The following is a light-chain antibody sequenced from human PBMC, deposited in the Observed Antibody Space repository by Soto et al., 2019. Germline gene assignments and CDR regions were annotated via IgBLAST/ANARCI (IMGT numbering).Light chain of an antibody. CDR1: QSVYTH. Sequence: EVVMTQSPVNLSVSPGERATISCRASQSVYTHLAWYQQKPGQAPKLLIYAASTRVTGISARFSGSGSGTEFSLTISSLQYEDFGIYYCLQYNDWPVYTFGQGTNLEVK. J-gene: IGKJ2*01. V-gene: IGKV3-15*01. CDR3: LQYNDWPVYT. CDR2: AAS.